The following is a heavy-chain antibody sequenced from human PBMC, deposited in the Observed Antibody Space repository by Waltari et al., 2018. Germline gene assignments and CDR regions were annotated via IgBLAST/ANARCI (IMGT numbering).Heavy chain of an antibody. CDR1: GSTFSNYA. V-gene: IGHV3-23*01. D-gene: IGHD2-15*01. CDR3: AKDTCSGGSCYSNWFDP. CDR2: TSGSGGST. Sequence: EVQLLESGGGLVQPGGSLRLSCAASGSTFSNYAMSWVRQAPGKGLEWVSTTSGSGGSTYYADSVKGRFTISRDKSKNTLYLQMNSLRAEDTAVYYCAKDTCSGGSCYSNWFDPWGQGTLVTVSS. J-gene: IGHJ5*02.